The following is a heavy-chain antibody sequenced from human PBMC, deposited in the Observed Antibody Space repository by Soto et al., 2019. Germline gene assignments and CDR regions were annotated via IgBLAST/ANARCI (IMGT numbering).Heavy chain of an antibody. CDR3: ARQLEVGATPEDYYYGMDV. D-gene: IGHD1-26*01. V-gene: IGHV4-39*01. J-gene: IGHJ6*02. Sequence: PSETLSLTCTVSGGSISSSSYYWGWIRQPPGKGLEWIGSIYYSGSTYYNPSLKSRVTISVDTSKHQFSLKLSSVTAADTAVYYCARQLEVGATPEDYYYGMDVWGQGTTVTVSS. CDR1: GGSISSSSYY. CDR2: IYYSGST.